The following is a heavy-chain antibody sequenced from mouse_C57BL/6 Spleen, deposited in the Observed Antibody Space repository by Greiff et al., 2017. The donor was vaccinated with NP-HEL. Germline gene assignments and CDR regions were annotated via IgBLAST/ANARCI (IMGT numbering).Heavy chain of an antibody. CDR2: IYPRDGST. D-gene: IGHD2-4*01. CDR1: GYTFTDHT. J-gene: IGHJ2*01. Sequence: VQLQQSDAELVKPGASVKISCKVSGYTFTDHTIHWMKQRPEQGLEWIGYIYPRDGSTKYNEKFKGKATLTADKSSSTAYMQLNSLTSEDSAVYFCARERDYDGVPPLYFDYWGQGTTLTVSS. V-gene: IGHV1-78*01. CDR3: ARERDYDGVPPLYFDY.